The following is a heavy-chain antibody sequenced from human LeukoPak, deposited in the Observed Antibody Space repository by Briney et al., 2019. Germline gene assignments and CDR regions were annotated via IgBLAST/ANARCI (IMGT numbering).Heavy chain of an antibody. CDR3: ARQDYDFWSGYYDY. CDR2: IYHSGST. CDR1: GGSISSGVYY. J-gene: IGHJ4*02. V-gene: IGHV4-30-2*03. D-gene: IGHD3-3*01. Sequence: SETLSLTCTVSGGSISSGVYYWSWIRQPPGKGLEWIGYIYHSGSTYYNPSLKSRVTISVDTSKNQFSMKLTSVTAADTAVYFCARQDYDFWSGYYDYWGQGTLVTVSS.